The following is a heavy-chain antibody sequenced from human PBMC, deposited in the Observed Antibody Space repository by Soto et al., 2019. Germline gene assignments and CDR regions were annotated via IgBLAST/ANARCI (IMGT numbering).Heavy chain of an antibody. J-gene: IGHJ4*02. CDR3: AKLVGNSWIDY. Sequence: SQTLSLTCAISGDSVSSNSVVWNWIRQSPSRGLEWLGRTYYRSKWYYEYAESVKSRIIINPDTSKNQLSLQLNSVTPEDTGVYYCAKLVGNSWIDYWAQGTLVTVS. V-gene: IGHV6-1*01. D-gene: IGHD6-13*01. CDR2: TYYRSKWYY. CDR1: GDSVSSNSVV.